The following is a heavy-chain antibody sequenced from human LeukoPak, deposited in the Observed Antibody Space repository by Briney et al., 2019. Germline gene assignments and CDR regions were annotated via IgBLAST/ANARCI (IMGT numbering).Heavy chain of an antibody. CDR1: GGSFSGYY. CDR2: INHSGST. CDR3: ARVSYSGSYQQWVDWYFDY. Sequence: SETLSLTCAVYGGSFSGYYWSWIRQPPGKGLEWIGEINHSGSTNYNPSLKSRVTISVDTSKNQFSLKLSSVIAADTAVYYCARVSYSGSYQQWVDWYFDYWGQGTLVTVSS. D-gene: IGHD3-10*01. J-gene: IGHJ4*02. V-gene: IGHV4-34*01.